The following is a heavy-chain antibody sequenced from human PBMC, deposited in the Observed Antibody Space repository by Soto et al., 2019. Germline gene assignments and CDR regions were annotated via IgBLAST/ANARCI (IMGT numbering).Heavy chain of an antibody. Sequence: QVQLVESGGGLVKPGGSLRLSCAASGFTFSDYYMSWIRQAPGKGLEWVLYISSSGSTIYYADSVKGRFTISRDNAKNSLYLQMNSLRAEDTAVYYCARDLRRPPYYYYGMDVWGQGTTVTVSS. CDR1: GFTFSDYY. CDR3: ARDLRRPPYYYYGMDV. V-gene: IGHV3-11*01. CDR2: ISSSGSTI. J-gene: IGHJ6*02.